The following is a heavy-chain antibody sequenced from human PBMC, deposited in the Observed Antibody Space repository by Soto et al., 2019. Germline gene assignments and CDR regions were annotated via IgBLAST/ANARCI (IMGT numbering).Heavy chain of an antibody. J-gene: IGHJ4*02. CDR3: AKGQGWSYYYDS. CDR2: IGGSGGT. CDR1: GFTFSSYA. D-gene: IGHD2-15*01. V-gene: IGHV3-23*01. Sequence: EVQLLESGGGLVQPGGSLRLSCAASGFTFSSYAMSWVRLAPGKGLEWFSSIGGSGGTYYADSVKGRYTISSDNSKNILALHLTSLRAEDTARYYCAKGQGWSYYYDSWGQGTLVTVSS.